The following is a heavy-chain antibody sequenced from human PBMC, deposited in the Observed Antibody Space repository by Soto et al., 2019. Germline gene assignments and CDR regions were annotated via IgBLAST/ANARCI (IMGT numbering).Heavy chain of an antibody. J-gene: IGHJ2*01. CDR2: ISAYNGNT. D-gene: IGHD3-10*02. Sequence: GIEWMGWISAYNGNTDYAQKFQGRVTMTRDTSMSTAYMELSSLRSEDTAVYYCARGLEIFFFQAEDGIRDVRSVSAFLLNRSSDL. V-gene: IGHV1-18*01. CDR3: ARGLEIFFFQAEDGIRDVRSVSAFLLNRSSDL.